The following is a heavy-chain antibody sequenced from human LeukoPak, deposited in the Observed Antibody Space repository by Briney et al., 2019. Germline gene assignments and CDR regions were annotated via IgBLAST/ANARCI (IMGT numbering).Heavy chain of an antibody. V-gene: IGHV3-7*01. J-gene: IGHJ6*03. CDR1: GFTFSSYW. CDR2: IKQDGSEK. CDR3: ARGNYDFWSGPPVYHMDV. D-gene: IGHD3-3*01. Sequence: GGSLRLSCAASGFTFSSYWMSWVRQAPGKGLEWVANIKQDGSEKYYVDSVKDRFTISRDNAKNSLYLQMNSLRAEDTAVYYCARGNYDFWSGPPVYHMDVWGKGTTVTVSS.